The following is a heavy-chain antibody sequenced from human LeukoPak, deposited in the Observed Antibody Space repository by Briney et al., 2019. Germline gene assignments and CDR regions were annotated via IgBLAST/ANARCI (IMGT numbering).Heavy chain of an antibody. J-gene: IGHJ6*04. CDR3: AELGITMIGGV. CDR1: GFSFSYQG. CDR2: IGTSNSDR. Sequence: PGGSLRLSCAGSGFSFSYQGMTWVRQAPGKGLEWVSSIGTSNSDRYYADSVKGRFTISRDNAKNSLYLQMNSLRAEDTAVYYCAELGITMIGGVWGKGTTVTISS. D-gene: IGHD3-10*02. V-gene: IGHV3-21*01.